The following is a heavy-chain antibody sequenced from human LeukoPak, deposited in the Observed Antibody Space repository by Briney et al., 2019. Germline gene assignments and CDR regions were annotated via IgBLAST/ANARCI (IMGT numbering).Heavy chain of an antibody. Sequence: GGSLRLSCAASGFTFSDSTMHWVRQASGKGLEWVGRIRNKANNYATAYATSVKGRFTLSRDDSKNAAYLQMNSLKTEDTALYYCVRGAASGSYYGLGVWGQGATVTVSS. CDR1: GFTFSDST. J-gene: IGHJ6*02. D-gene: IGHD1-26*01. CDR2: IRNKANNYAT. V-gene: IGHV3-73*01. CDR3: VRGAASGSYYGLGV.